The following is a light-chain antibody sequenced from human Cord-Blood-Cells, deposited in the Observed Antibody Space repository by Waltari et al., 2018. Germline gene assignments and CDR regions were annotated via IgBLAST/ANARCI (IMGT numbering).Light chain of an antibody. CDR1: SLRSYY. V-gene: IGLV3-19*01. Sequence: SSELTQAPAVSVALGQTVRITCQGDSLRSYYASWYQQKPGQAPVLVIYGKNNRPSGIPDRLSGSSSGNTASLTITGAQAEDEADYYCNSRDSSGNHVVFGGGTKLTVL. J-gene: IGLJ2*01. CDR3: NSRDSSGNHVV. CDR2: GKN.